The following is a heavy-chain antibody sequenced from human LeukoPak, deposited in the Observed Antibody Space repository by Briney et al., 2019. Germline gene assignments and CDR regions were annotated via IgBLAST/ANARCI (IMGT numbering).Heavy chain of an antibody. CDR2: IKYDGSDK. V-gene: IGHV3-7*01. J-gene: IGHJ6*02. CDR3: ARAQFGYCSSTSCYMGYYYYYGMDV. D-gene: IGHD2-2*01. Sequence: GGSLRLSCAASGFTFSGFWMSWVRQAPTKGLEGVANIKYDGSDKRYVDSVKGRFTVSRDNANNSLYLQMNSLRAEDTAVYDCARAQFGYCSSTSCYMGYYYYYGMDVWGQGTTVTVSS. CDR1: GFTFSGFW.